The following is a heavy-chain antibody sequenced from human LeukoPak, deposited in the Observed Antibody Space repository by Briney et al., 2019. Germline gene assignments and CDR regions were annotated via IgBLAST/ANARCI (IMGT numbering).Heavy chain of an antibody. D-gene: IGHD3-10*01. CDR1: GFTFSIYA. V-gene: IGHV3-23*01. Sequence: GGSLRLSCAASGFTFSIYAMTWVRQAPGKGLEWVSAISDSGGSTYYADSVKGRFTVSRDNSKNTLYLQMNSLRAEDTAVYYCAKGTLYYDSGSYPRYWGQGTLVTVSS. CDR3: AKGTLYYDSGSYPRY. J-gene: IGHJ4*02. CDR2: ISDSGGST.